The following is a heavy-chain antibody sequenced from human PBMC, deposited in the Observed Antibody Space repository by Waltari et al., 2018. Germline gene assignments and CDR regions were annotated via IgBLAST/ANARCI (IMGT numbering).Heavy chain of an antibody. Sequence: EVQLVESGGGLVQPGGSLRLSCAASGFTFSSYWMHWVHQAPGKGLVWVSRINSDGSSTSYADSVKGRFTISRDNAKNTLYLQMNSLRAEDTAVYYCAREGYGDYDAFDIWGQGTMVTVSS. CDR3: AREGYGDYDAFDI. CDR1: GFTFSSYW. CDR2: INSDGSST. V-gene: IGHV3-74*01. D-gene: IGHD4-17*01. J-gene: IGHJ3*02.